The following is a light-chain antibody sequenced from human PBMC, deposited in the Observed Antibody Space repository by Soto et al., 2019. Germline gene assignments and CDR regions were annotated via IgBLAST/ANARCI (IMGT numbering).Light chain of an antibody. J-gene: IGKJ5*01. CDR3: QQRSNWPPAIT. CDR2: DAS. CDR1: LSVSGN. Sequence: ELLLTQSPGTLSLSPGEKATLSRRASLSVSGNFLAWYQQKPGQAPRLLIYDASNRATGIPARFSGSGSGTDFTLTISSLEPEDFAVYYCQQRSNWPPAITFGQGTRLEIK. V-gene: IGKV3-11*01.